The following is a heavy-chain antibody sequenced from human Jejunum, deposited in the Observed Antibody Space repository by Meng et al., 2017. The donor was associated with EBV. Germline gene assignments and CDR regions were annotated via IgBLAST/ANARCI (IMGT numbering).Heavy chain of an antibody. D-gene: IGHD3-22*01. Sequence: VRLLGSGGGLVQPGRSLGLSCAACGFTFSSYVMSWVRQAPGKGLVWVSHINTDGSITNYADSVKGRFTISRDNAKNTLYLQMNSLRAEDTAVYYCVRSGGYPDYWGQGTLVTVSS. CDR2: INTDGSIT. J-gene: IGHJ4*02. V-gene: IGHV3-74*02. CDR1: GFTFSSYV. CDR3: VRSGGYPDY.